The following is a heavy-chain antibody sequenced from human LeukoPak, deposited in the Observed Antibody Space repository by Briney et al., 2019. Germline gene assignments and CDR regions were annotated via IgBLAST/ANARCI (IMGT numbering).Heavy chain of an antibody. V-gene: IGHV3-21*01. CDR2: ISSTSAYI. Sequence: PGGSLRLSCAGSGFALESYSLSWVRQAPGKGLEWVSSISSTSAYIYYADSVKGRFTISRDNVDNAVYLQMNSLGAEDTAVYYCARVAVSGPTGWFDSWGQGTLVIVSS. J-gene: IGHJ5*01. CDR3: ARVAVSGPTGWFDS. D-gene: IGHD2-8*02. CDR1: GFALESYS.